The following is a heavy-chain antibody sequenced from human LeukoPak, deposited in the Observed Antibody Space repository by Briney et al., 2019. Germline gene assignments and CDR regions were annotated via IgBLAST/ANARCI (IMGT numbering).Heavy chain of an antibody. CDR1: GGSFSGYY. CDR3: ARGKRYYYGSGSPYFDY. J-gene: IGHJ4*02. CDR2: INHSGST. Sequence: SETLSLTCAVYGGSFSGYYWSWIRQLPGKGLEWIGEINHSGSTNYNPSLKSRVTISVDTSKNQFSLKLSSVTAADTAVYYCARGKRYYYGSGSPYFDYWGQGTLVTVSS. D-gene: IGHD3-10*01. V-gene: IGHV4-34*01.